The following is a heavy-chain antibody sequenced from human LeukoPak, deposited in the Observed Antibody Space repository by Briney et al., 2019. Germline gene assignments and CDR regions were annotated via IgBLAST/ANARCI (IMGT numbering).Heavy chain of an antibody. V-gene: IGHV1-46*01. Sequence: GASVKVSCKASGYIFTSYNIYWVRQAPGQGLEWMGIINSSGGSTNYAQRFQGRVSMTRDTSISTAYMELSRLRSDDTAVYYCARVGELSADFDYWGQGTLVTVSS. CDR3: ARVGELSADFDY. CDR2: INSSGGST. D-gene: IGHD3-10*01. CDR1: GYIFTSYN. J-gene: IGHJ4*02.